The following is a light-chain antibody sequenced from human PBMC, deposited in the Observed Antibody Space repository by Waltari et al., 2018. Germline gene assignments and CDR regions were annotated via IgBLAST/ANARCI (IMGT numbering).Light chain of an antibody. CDR1: QAISTY. J-gene: IGKJ1*01. CDR2: SAS. V-gene: IGKV1-39*01. Sequence: DIQMTQSPSSLSTSVGDRVTITCRASQAISTYLNWYQLKPGKAPRLMIYSASSFQSGVPSRFSGSGSGTDFSFTINSLQPEDFATYYCQQSYSAPWTFCQGTKVDIK. CDR3: QQSYSAPWT.